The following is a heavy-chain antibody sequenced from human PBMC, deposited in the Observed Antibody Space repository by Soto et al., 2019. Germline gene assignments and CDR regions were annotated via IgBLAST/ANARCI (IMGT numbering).Heavy chain of an antibody. CDR2: IIPIFGTA. D-gene: IGHD4-4*01. Sequence: EASVKVSCKASGGTFSSYAISWVRQAPGQGPEWMGGIIPIFGTANYAQKFQGRVTITADESTSTAYMELSSLRSEDTAVYYCARASEDYTNYGYYYYYGMDVWGQGTMVTVSS. CDR1: GGTFSSYA. V-gene: IGHV1-69*13. CDR3: ARASEDYTNYGYYYYYGMDV. J-gene: IGHJ6*02.